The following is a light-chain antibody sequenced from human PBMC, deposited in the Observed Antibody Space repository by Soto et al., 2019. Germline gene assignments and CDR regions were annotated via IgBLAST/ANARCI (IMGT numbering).Light chain of an antibody. Sequence: ETVLTQSPGTLSLSPGERATLSCRASQSVSSSYLAWYQQKPGQAPRLLIYGASSRATGIPDRFSGSGSGTDFTLTIRRLGPEDFAVYYCQQYGISPLYSFGQGTKLEIK. CDR1: QSVSSSY. V-gene: IGKV3-20*01. CDR3: QQYGISPLYS. J-gene: IGKJ2*03. CDR2: GAS.